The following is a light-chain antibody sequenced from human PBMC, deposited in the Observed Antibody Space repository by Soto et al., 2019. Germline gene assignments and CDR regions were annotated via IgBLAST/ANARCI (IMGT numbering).Light chain of an antibody. J-gene: IGKJ4*01. V-gene: IGKV3-20*01. CDR1: QSVTNNF. Sequence: IVLTQSPGTLSLSPGERATLSCGASQSVTNNFLAWYQQKPGQAPRLLIYGASSRATGVPDRFSGSGSGTDFTLTISRLEPGDFATYYCQQANSFPLTFGGGTKVEIK. CDR2: GAS. CDR3: QQANSFPLT.